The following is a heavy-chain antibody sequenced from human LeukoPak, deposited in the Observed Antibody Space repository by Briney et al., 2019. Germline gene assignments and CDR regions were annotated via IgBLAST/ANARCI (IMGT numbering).Heavy chain of an antibody. CDR1: GYTFTAYY. D-gene: IGHD6-13*01. V-gene: IGHV1-2*02. J-gene: IGHJ4*02. CDR3: ARTSPSSTRYEGGFRDY. CDR2: INPDSGGT. Sequence: GASMKVSCKASGYTFTAYYIHWVRQAPGQGLEWMGWINPDSGGTNFAQKFQGRVTMTSDTSVSTAYLELSSLTSDDTAVYYCARTSPSSTRYEGGFRDYWGQATLVTVSP.